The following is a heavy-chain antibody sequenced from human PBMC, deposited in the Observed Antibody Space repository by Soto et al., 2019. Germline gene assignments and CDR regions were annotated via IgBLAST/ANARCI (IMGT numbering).Heavy chain of an antibody. Sequence: GGSLRLSCAGSGFTFSDYAMSWVRQAPGKGLEWISAISPDGKNKQYSDSVRDRFSTHRDNSRETVDLQMYNLRAEDTAVYFCAKGVRSGSRVSGLDVWGQGTTVTVSS. D-gene: IGHD6-19*01. CDR2: ISPDGKNK. CDR1: GFTFSDYA. CDR3: AKGVRSGSRVSGLDV. J-gene: IGHJ6*02. V-gene: IGHV3-23*01.